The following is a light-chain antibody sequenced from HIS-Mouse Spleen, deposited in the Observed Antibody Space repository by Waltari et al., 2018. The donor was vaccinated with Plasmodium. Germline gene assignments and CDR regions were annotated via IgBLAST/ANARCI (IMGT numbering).Light chain of an antibody. CDR3: QQYNSYSYT. V-gene: IGKV1-5*03. CDR1: QSIRSW. Sequence: DIQMTQSPSTLSASVGARVTITGRASQSIRSWLAWYQQKPGKAPKLLSYKASSLESGVPSRFSGSGSGTEFTLTISSLQPDDFATYYCQQYNSYSYTFGQGTKLEIK. J-gene: IGKJ2*01. CDR2: KAS.